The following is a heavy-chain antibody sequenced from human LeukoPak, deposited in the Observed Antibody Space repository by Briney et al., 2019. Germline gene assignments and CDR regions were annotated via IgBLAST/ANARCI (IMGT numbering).Heavy chain of an antibody. Sequence: GGSLRLSCAASGFTFSSYAMHWVRQAPGKGLEWVAVISYDGSNKYYADSVKGRFTISRDNSQNTLYLQMNSLRAEDTAVYYCARVGTTNYYYYYMDVWGKGTTVTVSS. J-gene: IGHJ6*03. D-gene: IGHD2-2*01. CDR1: GFTFSSYA. CDR2: ISYDGSNK. CDR3: ARVGTTNYYYYYMDV. V-gene: IGHV3-30*01.